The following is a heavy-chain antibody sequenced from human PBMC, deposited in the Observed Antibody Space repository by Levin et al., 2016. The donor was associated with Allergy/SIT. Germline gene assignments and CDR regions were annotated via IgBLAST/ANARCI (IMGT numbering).Heavy chain of an antibody. V-gene: IGHV3-21*01. Sequence: GSLRLSCAASGFTFSSYSMNWVRQAPGKGLEWVCSISSTSTYIYYTDSVQGRFTISRDNAKNSLYLQMNSLRAEDTAVYYCARPFYYDSSGLYSPFHYYYGLDVWGQGTTVTVSS. D-gene: IGHD3-22*01. J-gene: IGHJ6*02. CDR1: GFTFSSYS. CDR3: ARPFYYDSSGLYSPFHYYYGLDV. CDR2: ISSTSTYI.